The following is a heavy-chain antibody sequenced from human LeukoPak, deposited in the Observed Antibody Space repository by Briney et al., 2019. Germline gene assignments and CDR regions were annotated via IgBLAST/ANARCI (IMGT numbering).Heavy chain of an antibody. CDR1: GYRFTSYW. Sequence: GESLKISCKASGYRFTSYWIGWVRQMPGKGLEWMGVIHPGEYERRYGPSFEGQVTTSADKSISTAYMQWSSLKASDTAMYYCARRTDSGWRWFDPWGQGTLVTVSS. J-gene: IGHJ5*02. CDR3: ARRTDSGWRWFDP. CDR2: IHPGEYER. D-gene: IGHD6-25*01. V-gene: IGHV5-51*01.